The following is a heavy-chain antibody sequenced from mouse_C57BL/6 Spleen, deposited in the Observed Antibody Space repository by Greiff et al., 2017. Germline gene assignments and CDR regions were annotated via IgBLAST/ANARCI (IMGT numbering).Heavy chain of an antibody. CDR3: AEGRDYLYFDV. J-gene: IGHJ1*03. V-gene: IGHV5-17*01. CDR2: ISSGSSTI. CDR1: GFTFSDYG. Sequence: EVKVVESGGGLVKPGGSLKLSCAASGFTFSDYGMHWVRQAPEKGLEWVAYISSGSSTIYYADTVKGRFTISRDNAKNTLFLQMTSLRSDDTAMYYCAEGRDYLYFDVWGTGTTVTVSS.